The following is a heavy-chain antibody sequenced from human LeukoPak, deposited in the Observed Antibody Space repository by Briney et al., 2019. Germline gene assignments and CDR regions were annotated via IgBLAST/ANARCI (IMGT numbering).Heavy chain of an antibody. Sequence: GGSLRLSCAASGFTFSSYWMSWVRQAPGKGLEWVANINQDGSEKYYVDSVKGRFTISRDNAKNSLYLQMNSLRAEDTAVYYCARLWVERRGGDWFDPWGQGTLVTVSS. CDR2: INQDGSEK. J-gene: IGHJ5*02. CDR3: ARLWVERRGGDWFDP. CDR1: GFTFSSYW. V-gene: IGHV3-7*01. D-gene: IGHD1-1*01.